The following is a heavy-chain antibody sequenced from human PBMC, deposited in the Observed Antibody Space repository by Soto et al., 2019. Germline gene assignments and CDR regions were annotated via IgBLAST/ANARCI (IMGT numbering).Heavy chain of an antibody. CDR3: VGGTGYWGRSDY. J-gene: IGHJ4*02. Sequence: QVQLVESGGGVIQPGKSLRLSCSASGFAFSTYGMHWVRQAPGKGVEWVAVIWADGSRQFYGDSVKGRFTISRDNSKNTLYLQMNSLRVDDTAVYYCVGGTGYWGRSDYWGQGTLVTVSS. CDR2: IWADGSRQ. V-gene: IGHV3-33*08. D-gene: IGHD3-9*01. CDR1: GFAFSTYG.